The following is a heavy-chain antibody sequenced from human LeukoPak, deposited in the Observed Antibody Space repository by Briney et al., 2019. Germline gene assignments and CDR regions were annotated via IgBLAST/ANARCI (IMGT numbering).Heavy chain of an antibody. Sequence: GSLRLSCAASGFTFSSCAMHWVRQPPGKGLEWIGEINHSGSTNYNPSLKSRVTISVDTSKNQFSLKLSSVTAADTAVYYCARGSSNTAMALRYFDLWGRGTLVTVSS. CDR3: ARGSSNTAMALRYFDL. CDR1: GFTFSSCA. D-gene: IGHD5-18*01. V-gene: IGHV4-34*01. CDR2: INHSGST. J-gene: IGHJ2*01.